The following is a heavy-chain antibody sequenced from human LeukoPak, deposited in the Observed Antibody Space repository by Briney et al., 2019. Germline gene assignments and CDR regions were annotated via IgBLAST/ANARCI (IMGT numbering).Heavy chain of an antibody. Sequence: GGSLRLSCAASGFTFSSYWMSWVRQAPGKGLEWVSSISSSSSYIYYADSVKGRFTISRDNAKNSLYLQMNSLRAEDTAVYYCARLLWDDFWSGYPFDYWGQGTLVTVSS. CDR2: ISSSSSYI. J-gene: IGHJ4*02. V-gene: IGHV3-21*01. CDR1: GFTFSSYW. D-gene: IGHD3-3*01. CDR3: ARLLWDDFWSGYPFDY.